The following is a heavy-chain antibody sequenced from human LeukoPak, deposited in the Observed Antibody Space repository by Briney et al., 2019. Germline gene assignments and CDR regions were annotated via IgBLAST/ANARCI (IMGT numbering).Heavy chain of an antibody. Sequence: PGGSLRLSCAASGFTFSSYDMHWVRQATGKGLEWVSAIGTAGDTYYPGSVKGRFTISRENAKNSLCLQMNSLRAVDTAVYYCARGGPRGYCSSTSCYGLDAFDIWGQGTMVTVSS. V-gene: IGHV3-13*01. J-gene: IGHJ3*02. CDR3: ARGGPRGYCSSTSCYGLDAFDI. CDR1: GFTFSSYD. D-gene: IGHD2-2*01. CDR2: IGTAGDT.